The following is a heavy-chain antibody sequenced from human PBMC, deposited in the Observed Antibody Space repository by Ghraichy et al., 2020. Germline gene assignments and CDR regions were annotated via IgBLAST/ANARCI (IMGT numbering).Heavy chain of an antibody. CDR3: ARVNYDFWSGYSNYYYYYYMDV. V-gene: IGHV3-33*01. J-gene: IGHJ6*03. Sequence: GESLNISCAASGFTFSSYGMHWVRQAPGKGLEWVAVIWYDGSNKYYADSVKGRFTISRDNSKNTLYLQMNSLRAEDTAVYYCARVNYDFWSGYSNYYYYYYMDVWGKGTTVTVSS. CDR1: GFTFSSYG. D-gene: IGHD3-3*01. CDR2: IWYDGSNK.